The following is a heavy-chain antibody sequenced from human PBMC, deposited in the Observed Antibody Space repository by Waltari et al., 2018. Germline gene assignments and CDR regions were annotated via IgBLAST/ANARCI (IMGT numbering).Heavy chain of an antibody. D-gene: IGHD2-21*01. Sequence: QLQLQESGSGLVKPSQTLSLTCAVSGASISSGGYSWNWIRQPPGKGLEWLGLMFPSGANYRSPSLRSRVSISVDKSKNQISLILNSGTAADTAVYYCARGDVAHFDFWGPGTLVTVSS. J-gene: IGHJ4*02. CDR1: GASISSGGYS. CDR2: MFPSGAN. CDR3: ARGDVAHFDF. V-gene: IGHV4-30-2*01.